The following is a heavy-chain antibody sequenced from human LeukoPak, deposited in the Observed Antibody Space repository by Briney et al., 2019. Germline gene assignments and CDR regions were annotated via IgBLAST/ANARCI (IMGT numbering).Heavy chain of an antibody. J-gene: IGHJ6*03. CDR3: ARFARGYGGDYYYYYMDV. D-gene: IGHD5-12*01. V-gene: IGHV3-20*04. CDR2: INWNGGST. CDR1: GFTFDDYG. Sequence: RPGGSLRLSCAAPGFTFDDYGMSWVRQAPGKGLGWVSGINWNGGSTGYADSVKGRFTISRDNAKNSLYLQMNSLRAEDTALYYCARFARGYGGDYYYYYMDVWGKGTTVTVSS.